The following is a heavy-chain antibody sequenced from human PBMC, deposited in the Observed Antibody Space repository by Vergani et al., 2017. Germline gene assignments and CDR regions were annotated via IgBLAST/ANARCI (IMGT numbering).Heavy chain of an antibody. D-gene: IGHD2-15*01. Sequence: QVQLPQWGAGLLKPSETLSLTCAVYGGSFSGYYWSWIRQPPGKGLEWIGEINHSGSTNYNPSLKSRVTISVDTSKKQFSLKLNSVTAADTAVYYCARGAAHWLDPWGQGTLVTVSS. CDR2: INHSGST. CDR1: GGSFSGYY. J-gene: IGHJ5*02. V-gene: IGHV4-34*01. CDR3: ARGAAHWLDP.